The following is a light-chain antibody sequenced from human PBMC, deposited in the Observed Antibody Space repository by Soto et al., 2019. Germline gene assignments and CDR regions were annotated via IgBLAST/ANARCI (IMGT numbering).Light chain of an antibody. J-gene: IGKJ5*01. V-gene: IGKV3-20*01. Sequence: IVFTQSPGTLSLSPGERVTISCRASQSVSSSYLAWYQQKPGEAPRLLIYGASSRATGIPDRFSGSGSGTDFTLTIKRLEPEDFAVYYCQLYGISPHFGQGTRLEI. CDR1: QSVSSSY. CDR2: GAS. CDR3: QLYGISPH.